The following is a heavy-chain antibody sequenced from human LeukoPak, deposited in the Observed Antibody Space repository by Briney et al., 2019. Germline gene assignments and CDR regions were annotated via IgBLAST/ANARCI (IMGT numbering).Heavy chain of an antibody. CDR3: ARVGYNGWNFEN. CDR1: GFTFSSYW. Sequence: GVSLRLSCAASGFTFSSYWMSWVRQAPGKGLQSVAYISQDVSHKYYVDSVKGRFTISRDNAKNSLHLEMNSLRAEDTALYYCARVGYNGWNFENWGQGTLVTVSS. J-gene: IGHJ4*02. V-gene: IGHV3-7*01. CDR2: ISQDVSHK. D-gene: IGHD5-12*01.